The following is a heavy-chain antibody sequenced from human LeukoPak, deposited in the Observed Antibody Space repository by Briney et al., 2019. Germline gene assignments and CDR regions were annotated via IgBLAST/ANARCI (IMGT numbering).Heavy chain of an antibody. D-gene: IGHD3-22*01. CDR3: AKDLTYESSGSVIDN. J-gene: IGHJ4*02. V-gene: IGHV3-43*01. Sequence: PGGCLRLSCAASGFTFEDFTMHWVRQVPGKTLECVSLVSWDGTAYYSDSVKGQFTISRDNGERSLYLQMDTLRTEDTAFYYCAKDLTYESSGSVIDNWGLGTLVTVSS. CDR1: GFTFEDFT. CDR2: VSWDGTA.